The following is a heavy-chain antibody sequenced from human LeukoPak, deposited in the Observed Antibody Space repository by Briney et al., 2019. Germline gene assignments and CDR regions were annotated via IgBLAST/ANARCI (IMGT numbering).Heavy chain of an antibody. D-gene: IGHD3-9*01. J-gene: IGHJ5*02. CDR3: ARDLASYYDILTGNTAGNWFDP. Sequence: ASVKVSCKASGGTFSIYAISWVRQAPGQGLEWMGGIIPIFGTANYAQKFQGRVTITTDESTSTAYMELSSLRSEDTAVYYCARDLASYYDILTGNTAGNWFDPWGQGTLVTVSS. CDR2: IIPIFGTA. V-gene: IGHV1-69*05. CDR1: GGTFSIYA.